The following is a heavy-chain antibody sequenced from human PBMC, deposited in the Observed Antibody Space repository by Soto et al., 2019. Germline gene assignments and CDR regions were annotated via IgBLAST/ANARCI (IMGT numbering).Heavy chain of an antibody. CDR2: IYFNGST. J-gene: IGHJ6*02. CDR3: ARDRPRTIYNSDYYYYGLDV. Sequence: PSETLSLTCAVYGESFSDYYWSWIRQPPGKGLEWLGFIYFNGSTNYNPSLKSRVTISSDTSKNQFSLRLTSMTAADTAVYFCARDRPRTIYNSDYYYYGLDVWGQGTTVTVSS. CDR1: GESFSDYY. D-gene: IGHD6-19*01. V-gene: IGHV4-59*01.